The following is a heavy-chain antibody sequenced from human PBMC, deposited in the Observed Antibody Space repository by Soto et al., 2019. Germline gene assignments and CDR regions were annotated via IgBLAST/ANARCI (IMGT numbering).Heavy chain of an antibody. V-gene: IGHV1-69*13. Sequence: SVKVSCKASGGTFSSYAISWVRQAPGQGLEWMGGIIPIFGTANYAQKFQGRVTITADESTSTAYMELSSLRSEDTAVYYCARGGVWDMGSSPLDYWGQGTLVTVSS. D-gene: IGHD6-6*01. J-gene: IGHJ4*02. CDR1: GGTFSSYA. CDR2: IIPIFGTA. CDR3: ARGGVWDMGSSPLDY.